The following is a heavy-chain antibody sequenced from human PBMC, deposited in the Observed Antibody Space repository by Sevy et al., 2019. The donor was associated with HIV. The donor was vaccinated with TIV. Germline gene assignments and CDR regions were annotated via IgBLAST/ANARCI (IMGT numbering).Heavy chain of an antibody. CDR3: ARRTIMITFGGVSNYGMDV. CDR2: IYPGDSDT. D-gene: IGHD3-16*01. J-gene: IGHJ6*02. V-gene: IGHV5-51*01. Sequence: GESLKISCKGSGYSFTSYWIGWVRQMPGKGLEWMGIIYPGDSDTRYSPSFQGQVTISADKSISTAYLQWGSLKASDTAMYYCARRTIMITFGGVSNYGMDVWGQGTTVTVSS. CDR1: GYSFTSYW.